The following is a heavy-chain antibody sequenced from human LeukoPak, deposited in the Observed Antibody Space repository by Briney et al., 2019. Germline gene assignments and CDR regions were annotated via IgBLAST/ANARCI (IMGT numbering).Heavy chain of an antibody. Sequence: GVSLRLSCEASGFTFSHYYMSWLRQAPGRGLEGVSHIKGNSATTYYRDSVRGRFTISRDNDKNSLFLQMHSLRVDDTATYYCARAGEMRYMDVWGKGTAVALS. D-gene: IGHD5-24*01. CDR2: IKGNSATT. J-gene: IGHJ6*03. CDR3: ARAGEMRYMDV. CDR1: GFTFSHYY. V-gene: IGHV3-11*01.